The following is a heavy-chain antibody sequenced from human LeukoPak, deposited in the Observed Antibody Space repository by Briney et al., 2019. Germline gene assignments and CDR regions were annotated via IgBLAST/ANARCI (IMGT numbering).Heavy chain of an antibody. CDR2: FYYSGST. J-gene: IGHJ2*01. CDR1: GGSVSNDTYY. CDR3: ARGKAYDDIRENYRYTHWYFDL. Sequence: PSETLSLTCTVSGGSVSNDTYYWSWIRQPPGKGLEWIGYFYYSGSTYYNPSLKSRVTMSVDTSKNEFSLRLSSVTAADTAMYYCARGKAYDDIRENYRYTHWYFDLWGRGTLVTVSS. V-gene: IGHV4-61*01. D-gene: IGHD3-16*02.